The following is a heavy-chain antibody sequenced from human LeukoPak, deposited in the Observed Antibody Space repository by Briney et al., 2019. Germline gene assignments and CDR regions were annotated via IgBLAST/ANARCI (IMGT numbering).Heavy chain of an antibody. V-gene: IGHV5-51*01. CDR1: GYSFTTYW. J-gene: IGHJ5*01. D-gene: IGHD6-13*01. CDR3: ARHSPGSVSSTWFADS. Sequence: GESLKISCKGSGYSFTTYWIGWVRQMPGKDLEWMGIIYPGDSDTTYSPSFQGQVTISADKSLNTAYLQWRSLRASDTAMYYCARHSPGSVSSTWFADSWGQGTLVTVSS. CDR2: IYPGDSDT.